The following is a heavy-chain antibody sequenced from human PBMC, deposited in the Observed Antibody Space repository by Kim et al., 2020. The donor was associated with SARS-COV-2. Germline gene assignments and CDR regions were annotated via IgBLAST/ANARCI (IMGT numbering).Heavy chain of an antibody. Sequence: SVKVSCKASGGTFSSYAISWVRQAPGQGLEWMGGIIPIFGTANYAQKFQGRVTITADESTSTAYMELSSLRSEDTAVYYCARGQDGSGRIGNFDYWGQGTLVTVSS. J-gene: IGHJ4*02. CDR2: IIPIFGTA. CDR1: GGTFSSYA. D-gene: IGHD3-10*01. V-gene: IGHV1-69*13. CDR3: ARGQDGSGRIGNFDY.